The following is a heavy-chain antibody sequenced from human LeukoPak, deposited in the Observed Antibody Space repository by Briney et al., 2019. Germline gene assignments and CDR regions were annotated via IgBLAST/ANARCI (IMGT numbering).Heavy chain of an antibody. V-gene: IGHV4-4*07. CDR2: IYTSGST. D-gene: IGHD5-18*01. CDR3: ARRYMDTAMFVWFDP. CDR1: GGSISSYY. J-gene: IGHJ5*02. Sequence: SETLSLTCTVSGGSISSYYWSWIRQPAGKGLEWIGRIYTSGSTNYNPSLKSRVTMSVDTSKNQFSLKLRSVTAADTAVYYCARRYMDTAMFVWFDPWGQGTLVTVSS.